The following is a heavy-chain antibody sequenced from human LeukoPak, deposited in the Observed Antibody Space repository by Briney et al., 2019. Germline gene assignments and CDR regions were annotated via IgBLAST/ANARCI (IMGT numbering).Heavy chain of an antibody. J-gene: IGHJ5*02. D-gene: IGHD4-17*01. Sequence: GGSLRLSCAASGFTFSSYAMSWVRQAPGKGLEWVSAVTGSGGSTYDADSVKGRFTTSRDNSKNTLYLQMNSLRAEDTAVYYCAKDPYGDYSWFDPWGQGTLVTVSS. CDR3: AKDPYGDYSWFDP. V-gene: IGHV3-23*01. CDR1: GFTFSSYA. CDR2: VTGSGGST.